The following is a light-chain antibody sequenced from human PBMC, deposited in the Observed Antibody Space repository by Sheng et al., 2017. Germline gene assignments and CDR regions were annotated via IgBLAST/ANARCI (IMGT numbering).Light chain of an antibody. Sequence: SYELTQPPSVSVSPGQTASITCSGDKLGDKYACWYQQKPGQSPVLVIYQDSKRPSGIPERFSGSNSGNTATLTISGTQAMDEADYYCQAWDSSTPFGTGTKVTVL. CDR1: KLGDKY. CDR3: QAWDSSTP. CDR2: QDS. J-gene: IGLJ1*01. V-gene: IGLV3-1*01.